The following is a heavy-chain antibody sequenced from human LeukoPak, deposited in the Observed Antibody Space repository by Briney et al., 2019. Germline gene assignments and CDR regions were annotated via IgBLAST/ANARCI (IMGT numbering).Heavy chain of an antibody. CDR1: GYTLTELS. D-gene: IGHD3-10*01. V-gene: IGHV1-24*01. CDR2: FDPEDGET. Sequence: ASVKVSCKVSGYTLTELSMHWVRQAPGKGLEWMGGFDPEDGETIYAQKFQGRVTMTEDTSTDTAYMELSSLRSEDTAVYYCAKDLESETPSGYFDYWGQGTLVTVSS. CDR3: AKDLESETPSGYFDY. J-gene: IGHJ4*02.